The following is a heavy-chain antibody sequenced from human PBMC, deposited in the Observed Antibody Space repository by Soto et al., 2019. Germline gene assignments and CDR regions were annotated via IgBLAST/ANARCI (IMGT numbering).Heavy chain of an antibody. CDR3: AREYSSSDSYYYGMDV. CDR2: INWNGGST. V-gene: IGHV3-20*04. CDR1: GFTFDDYG. Sequence: AGGSLRLSCAASGFTFDDYGMSWVRQAPGKGLEWVSGINWNGGSTGYADSVKGRFTISRDNAKNSLYLQMNSLRAEDTALYYCAREYSSSDSYYYGMDVWGQGTTVTVSS. J-gene: IGHJ6*02. D-gene: IGHD6-6*01.